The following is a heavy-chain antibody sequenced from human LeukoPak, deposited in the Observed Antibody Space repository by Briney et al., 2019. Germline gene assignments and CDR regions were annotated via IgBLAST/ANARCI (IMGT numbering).Heavy chain of an antibody. V-gene: IGHV3-7*01. CDR2: IKQDGRDN. D-gene: IGHD5-18*01. CDR3: ARDLTGYGYEEWS. J-gene: IGHJ5*02. Sequence: GGSLRFSGVASGFTFSSYWMSWLRQAPGKELEGVANIKQDGRDNFYVDYVKGRFTISRDNAKNSLYLQMNSLRAEDTAVYYCARDLTGYGYEEWSWGQGTLVTVSS. CDR1: GFTFSSYW.